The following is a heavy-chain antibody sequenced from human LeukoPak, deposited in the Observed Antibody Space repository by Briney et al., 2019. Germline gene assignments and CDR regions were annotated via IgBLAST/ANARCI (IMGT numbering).Heavy chain of an antibody. Sequence: GRSLRLSCAASGFTFSSYGMHWVRQAPGKGLEWVAVISYDGSNKYYADSVKGRSTISRDNSKNTLYLQMNSLRAEDTAVYYCAKGLSDDSGAFDIWGQGTMVTVSS. V-gene: IGHV3-30*18. J-gene: IGHJ3*02. CDR2: ISYDGSNK. CDR3: AKGLSDDSGAFDI. D-gene: IGHD3-22*01. CDR1: GFTFSSYG.